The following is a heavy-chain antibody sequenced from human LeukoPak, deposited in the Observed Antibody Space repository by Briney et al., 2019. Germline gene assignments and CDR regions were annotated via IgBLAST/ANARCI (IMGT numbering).Heavy chain of an antibody. V-gene: IGHV4-4*07. CDR1: GVPISSDY. CDR3: ARDHDGEDYGNAFDI. J-gene: IGHJ3*02. D-gene: IGHD4-17*01. Sequence: SETLSLTCTVSGVPISSDYWNWIRQPAGEGLEWIGRIYTSGSTNYNPSLKSRVTMSVDTSKNEISLKLTSMTAADTAVYYCARDHDGEDYGNAFDIWGHGTMVTVSS. CDR2: IYTSGST.